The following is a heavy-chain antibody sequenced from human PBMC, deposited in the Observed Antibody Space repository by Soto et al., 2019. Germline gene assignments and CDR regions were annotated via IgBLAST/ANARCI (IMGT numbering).Heavy chain of an antibody. CDR3: ARDGVIVGATDYYYYGMDV. J-gene: IGHJ6*02. D-gene: IGHD1-26*01. Sequence: GGSLRLSCAASGFTFSSYGMHWVRQAPGKGLEWVAVIWYDGSNKYYADSVKGRFTISRDNSKNTLYLQMNSLRAEDTAVYYCARDGVIVGATDYYYYGMDVWGQGTTVTVSS. V-gene: IGHV3-33*01. CDR2: IWYDGSNK. CDR1: GFTFSSYG.